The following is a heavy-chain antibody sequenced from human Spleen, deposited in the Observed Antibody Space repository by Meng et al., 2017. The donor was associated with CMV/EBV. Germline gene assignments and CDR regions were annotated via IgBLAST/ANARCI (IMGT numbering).Heavy chain of an antibody. V-gene: IGHV3-23*01. J-gene: IGHJ6*02. Sequence: GGSLRLSCVASGFAFSTYAMSWVRQVPGKGLEWVSSISGSVRSTHYADSVKGRFTIFRDNSKNTLYLQMNSLRAEDTAVYYCARDFVGRIVVKGDYYYGMDVWGQGTTVTVSS. D-gene: IGHD2-2*01. CDR2: ISGSVRST. CDR3: ARDFVGRIVVKGDYYYGMDV. CDR1: GFAFSTYA.